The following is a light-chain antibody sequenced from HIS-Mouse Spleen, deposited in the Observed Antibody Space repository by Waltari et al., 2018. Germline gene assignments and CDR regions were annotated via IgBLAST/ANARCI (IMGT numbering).Light chain of an antibody. CDR2: EGS. J-gene: IGLJ3*02. CDR1: SSAVGSYNL. V-gene: IGLV2-23*03. CDR3: CSYAGSSTFWV. Sequence: QSALTQPASVSGSPGQSITISCTGTSSAVGSYNLVSWYHQHPGKAPKLMIYEGSKRPSGVSNRFSGSKSGNTASLTISGLQAEDEADYYCCSYAGSSTFWVFGGGTKLTVL.